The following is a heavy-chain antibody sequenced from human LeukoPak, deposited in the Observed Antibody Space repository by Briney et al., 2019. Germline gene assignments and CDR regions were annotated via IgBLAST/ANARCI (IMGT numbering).Heavy chain of an antibody. Sequence: PGGSLRLSCVVSGFSFSDSYMTWIRQTPGKGLESLAYISGSGHDIYYTDSVKGRFTISRDNAKDSLYLQMNGLRPEDTALYYCSTDPRLLIYWGHGTLVTVSS. CDR1: GFSFSDSY. CDR3: STDPRLLIY. D-gene: IGHD2-8*01. J-gene: IGHJ4*01. V-gene: IGHV3-11*01. CDR2: ISGSGHDI.